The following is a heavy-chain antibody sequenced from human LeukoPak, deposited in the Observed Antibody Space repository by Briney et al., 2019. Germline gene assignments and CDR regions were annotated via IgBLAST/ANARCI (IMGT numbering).Heavy chain of an antibody. CDR2: IIPIFGTA. V-gene: IGHV1-69*13. J-gene: IGHJ4*02. Sequence: ASVKVSCKASGGTFSSYAISWVRQAPGQRLEWMGGIIPIFGTANYAQKFQGRVTITADESTSTAYMELSSLRSEDTAVYYCARADSYDSSGYLFDYWGQGTLVTVSS. D-gene: IGHD3-22*01. CDR1: GGTFSSYA. CDR3: ARADSYDSSGYLFDY.